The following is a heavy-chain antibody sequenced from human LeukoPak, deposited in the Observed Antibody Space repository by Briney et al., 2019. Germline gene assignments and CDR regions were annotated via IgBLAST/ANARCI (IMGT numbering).Heavy chain of an antibody. V-gene: IGHV3-33*01. Sequence: GGSLRLSCAASGFAFSSYGMHWVRQAPGKGLEWVAIIWYDGSNKYYADSVKGRFTISRDNSKNTLYLQMNSLRAEDTAVYYCARAEMATGIDYWGQGTLVTVSS. CDR3: ARAEMATGIDY. CDR2: IWYDGSNK. CDR1: GFAFSSYG. J-gene: IGHJ4*02. D-gene: IGHD5-24*01.